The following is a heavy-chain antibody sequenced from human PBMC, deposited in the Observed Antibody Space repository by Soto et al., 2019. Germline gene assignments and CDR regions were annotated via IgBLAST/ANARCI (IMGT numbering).Heavy chain of an antibody. CDR1: GFTFSSYG. J-gene: IGHJ4*02. V-gene: IGHV3-30*18. D-gene: IGHD6-19*01. CDR3: AKDPRHSSGWYYHY. Sequence: QVQLVESGGGVVQPGRSLRLSCAASGFTFSSYGMHWVRQAPGKGLEWVAVISYDGSNKYYADSVKGRFTISRDNSKNTLYLKMNSLRAEDTAVYYCAKDPRHSSGWYYHYWGQGTLVTVSS. CDR2: ISYDGSNK.